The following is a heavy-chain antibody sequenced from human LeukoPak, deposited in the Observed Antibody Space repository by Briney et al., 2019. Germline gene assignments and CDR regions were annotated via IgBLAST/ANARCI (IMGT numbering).Heavy chain of an antibody. CDR3: ARDTRTFDY. Sequence: GGSLRLSCAASGFSFSTYSMIWVRQAPGKGLEWVSSVSGTSEYIYYADSVRGRFTISRDNAKNTVYLQMNSLRAEDTAVYYCARDTRTFDYWGQGTLVTVSS. CDR2: VSGTSEYI. D-gene: IGHD1-26*01. J-gene: IGHJ4*02. V-gene: IGHV3-21*06. CDR1: GFSFSTYS.